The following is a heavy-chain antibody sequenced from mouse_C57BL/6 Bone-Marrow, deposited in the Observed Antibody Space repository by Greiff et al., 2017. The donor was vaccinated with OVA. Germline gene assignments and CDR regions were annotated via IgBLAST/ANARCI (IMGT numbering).Heavy chain of an antibody. J-gene: IGHJ3*01. D-gene: IGHD2-2*01. Sequence: QVQLQQPGAELVKPGASVKLSCKASGYTFTSYWMHWVKQRPGQGLEWIGMIHPNSGSTNYNEKFKSKATLTVDKSSSTAYMQLSSLTSEDSAVYYCARSYGCAWFAYWGQGTLVTVSA. CDR3: ARSYGCAWFAY. CDR2: IHPNSGST. CDR1: GYTFTSYW. V-gene: IGHV1-64*01.